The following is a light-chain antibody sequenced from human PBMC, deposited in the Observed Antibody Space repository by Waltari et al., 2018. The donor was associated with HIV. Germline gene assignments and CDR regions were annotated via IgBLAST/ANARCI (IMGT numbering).Light chain of an antibody. Sequence: QSALTQPASVSGSPGQSITISCTGSSRDVGTSNYISWYQQHPGTVPKLIIYDVKERPSGVSDRFSGSKSGTTASLTISGLQAEDEADYYCCSFANPNFLFGSGTKVTVL. J-gene: IGLJ1*01. V-gene: IGLV2-23*02. CDR3: CSFANPNFL. CDR1: SRDVGTSNY. CDR2: DVK.